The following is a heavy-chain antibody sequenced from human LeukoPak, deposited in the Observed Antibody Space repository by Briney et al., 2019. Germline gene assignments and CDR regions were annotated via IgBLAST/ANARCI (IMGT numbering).Heavy chain of an antibody. D-gene: IGHD3-16*02. V-gene: IGHV1-18*04. J-gene: IGHJ5*02. CDR2: ISAYNGNT. CDR3: ARDLQSEGLGELSPNWFDP. CDR1: GYTFTSYG. Sequence: ASVKVSCKASGYTFTSYGISWVRQAPGQGLEWMGWISAYNGNTNYAQKLQGRVTMTTDTSTSTAYMELRSLRSDDTAVYYCARDLQSEGLGELSPNWFDPWGQGTLVIVSS.